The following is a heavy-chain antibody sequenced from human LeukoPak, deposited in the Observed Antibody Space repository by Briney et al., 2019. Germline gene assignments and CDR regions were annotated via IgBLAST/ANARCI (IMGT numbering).Heavy chain of an antibody. CDR3: ARDRGLAYCGGDCYLRGWFDP. Sequence: SETLSLTCTVSGGSISSYDWSWIRQPPGKGLEWIGYIYYSGSTNYNPSLKSRVTISVDTSKNQFSLKLSSVTAADTAVYYCARDRGLAYCGGDCYLRGWFDPWGQGTLVTVSS. V-gene: IGHV4-59*01. D-gene: IGHD2-21*02. J-gene: IGHJ5*02. CDR2: IYYSGST. CDR1: GGSISSYD.